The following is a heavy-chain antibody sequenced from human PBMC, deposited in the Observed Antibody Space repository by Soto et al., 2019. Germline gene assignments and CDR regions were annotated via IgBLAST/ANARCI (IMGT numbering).Heavy chain of an antibody. J-gene: IGHJ1*01. Sequence: TLSLTCTVSGGSISSGDYYWSWIRQPPGKGLEWIGYIYYSGSTYYNPSLKSRVTISVDTSKNQFSLKLSSVTAADTAVYYCARDGGNLYYYDSSGREYFQHWGQGTLVTVSS. D-gene: IGHD3-22*01. CDR2: IYYSGST. CDR1: GGSISSGDYY. CDR3: ARDGGNLYYYDSSGREYFQH. V-gene: IGHV4-30-4*01.